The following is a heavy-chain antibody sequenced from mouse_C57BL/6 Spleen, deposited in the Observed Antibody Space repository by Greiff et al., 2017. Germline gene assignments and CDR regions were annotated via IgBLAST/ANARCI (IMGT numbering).Heavy chain of an antibody. J-gene: IGHJ1*03. Sequence: QVQLKESGPELVKPGASVKISCKASGYSFTSYYIHWVKQRPGQGLEWIGWIYPGSGNTKYNEKFKGKATLTADTSSSTAYMQLSSLTSEDSAVYCCAREGGDGYFDVWGTGTTVTVSS. V-gene: IGHV1-66*01. CDR2: IYPGSGNT. CDR3: AREGGDGYFDV. D-gene: IGHD3-3*01. CDR1: GYSFTSYY.